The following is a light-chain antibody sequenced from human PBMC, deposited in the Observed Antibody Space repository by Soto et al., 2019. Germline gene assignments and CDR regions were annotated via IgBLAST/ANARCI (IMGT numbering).Light chain of an antibody. CDR2: EVT. CDR1: SSDVGAYKY. CDR3: TSYVGNDIWV. Sequence: QSALTQPPSASGSPGQSVTISCTGTSSDVGAYKYVSWYQQYPGKAPKLMSYEVTKRPSGVPDRFSGSKSGNTASLPVSGLQAEDEADYYCTSYVGNDIWVFGGGTKVTVL. V-gene: IGLV2-8*01. J-gene: IGLJ3*02.